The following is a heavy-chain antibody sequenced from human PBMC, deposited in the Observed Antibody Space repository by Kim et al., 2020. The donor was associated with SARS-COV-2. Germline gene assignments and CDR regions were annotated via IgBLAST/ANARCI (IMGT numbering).Heavy chain of an antibody. CDR2: ISYDGTIQ. Sequence: GGSLRLSCAASGLNFRNYGMHWVRQAPGKGLEWVADISYDGTIQYYGDSVEGRFTISRDNSKNTLYLQMNSLRVEDTAVYYCAKGPMAVVPGGKMWLDPWGQGTLVTVSS. V-gene: IGHV3-30*18. J-gene: IGHJ5*02. CDR3: AKGPMAVVPGGKMWLDP. CDR1: GLNFRNYG. D-gene: IGHD2-2*01.